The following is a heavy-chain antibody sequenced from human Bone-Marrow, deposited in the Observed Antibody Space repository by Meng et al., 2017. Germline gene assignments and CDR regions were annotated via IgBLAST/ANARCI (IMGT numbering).Heavy chain of an antibody. D-gene: IGHD1-26*01. Sequence: GGSLRLSCAASGFTFSSYEMNWVRQAPGKGLEWVSYVTGGGDATYYADSVKGRFTVSRDNSKDTLYLQMNSLRAEDTDVYYCTKGQGVYSGRSGVWGQGTLVTVSS. V-gene: IGHV3-23*01. CDR1: GFTFSSYE. CDR3: TKGQGVYSGRSGV. J-gene: IGHJ4*03. CDR2: VTGGGDAT.